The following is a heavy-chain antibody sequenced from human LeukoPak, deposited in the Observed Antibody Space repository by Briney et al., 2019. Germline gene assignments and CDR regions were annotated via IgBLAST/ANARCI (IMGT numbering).Heavy chain of an antibody. D-gene: IGHD3-10*01. CDR1: GFTVSSNY. CDR3: AKDNPGRGYYYGSGNFDY. Sequence: GGSLRLSCAASGFTVSSNYMSWVRQAPGKGLEWVSVIYSGGSTYYADSVKGRFTISRDNSKNTLYLQMNSLRAEDTAVYYCAKDNPGRGYYYGSGNFDYWGQGTLVTVSS. V-gene: IGHV3-53*01. J-gene: IGHJ4*02. CDR2: IYSGGST.